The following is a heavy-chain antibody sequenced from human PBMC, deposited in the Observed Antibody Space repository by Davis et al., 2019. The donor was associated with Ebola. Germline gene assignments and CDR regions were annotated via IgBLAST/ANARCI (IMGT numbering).Heavy chain of an antibody. CDR1: GFSLNFFT. J-gene: IGHJ4*02. D-gene: IGHD2-21*01. Sequence: GESLKISCEASGFSLNFFTLNWVRQAPGKGLEWVSSISSSSTYIFYADSVKGRFTISRDNAKNSLFLQMNSLRPDDTAFYYCAKSRVSPNILVVGTTVDHWGQGTLVTVSS. CDR3: AKSRVSPNILVVGTTVDH. V-gene: IGHV3-21*01. CDR2: ISSSSTYI.